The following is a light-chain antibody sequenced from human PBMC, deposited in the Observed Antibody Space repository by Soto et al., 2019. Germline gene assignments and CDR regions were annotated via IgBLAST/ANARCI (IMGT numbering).Light chain of an antibody. J-gene: IGKJ4*01. CDR1: QRVSSSY. CDR2: GAS. Sequence: SVLTQSPGTLSLSPGERATLSCRASQRVSSSYLAWDQQKPGQAPRLLIYGASSRATGISDRFSGSGSGTDFTLTISRLEPEDFAVYYCQPYGSSPLTFGEATKVDIK. V-gene: IGKV3-20*01. CDR3: QPYGSSPLT.